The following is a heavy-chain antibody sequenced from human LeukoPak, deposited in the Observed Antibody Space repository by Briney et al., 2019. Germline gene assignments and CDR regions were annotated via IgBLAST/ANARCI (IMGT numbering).Heavy chain of an antibody. CDR3: ARGPDYYDSSGYLKY. CDR2: IIPIFGTA. CDR1: GGTFSSYA. D-gene: IGHD3-22*01. V-gene: IGHV1-69*05. Sequence: SVKVSCKASGGTFSSYAISWVRQAPGQGLEWMGGIIPIFGTANYAQKFQGRVTITTDESTSTAYMELSSLRSEDTAVYYRARGPDYYDSSGYLKYWGQGTLVTVSS. J-gene: IGHJ4*02.